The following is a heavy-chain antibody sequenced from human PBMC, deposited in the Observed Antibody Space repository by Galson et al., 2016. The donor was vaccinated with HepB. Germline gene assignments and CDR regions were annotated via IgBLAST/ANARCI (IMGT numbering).Heavy chain of an antibody. J-gene: IGHJ3*01. D-gene: IGHD2-21*01. CDR1: GFTFSSYG. Sequence: SLRLSCAASGFTFSSYGMGWVRQTPGKRLEWVSTISGTDTSTSYVESVKGRFTISRDNSKNTLYLQMNSLRAEDTATYYCAKVDLFWCFGCCNHAFDFWGQGTMVTVSS. CDR2: ISGTDTST. V-gene: IGHV3-23*01. CDR3: AKVDLFWCFGCCNHAFDF.